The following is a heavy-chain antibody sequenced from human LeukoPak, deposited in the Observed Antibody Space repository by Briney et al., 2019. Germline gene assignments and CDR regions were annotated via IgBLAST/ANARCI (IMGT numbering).Heavy chain of an antibody. D-gene: IGHD6-25*01. CDR3: AKDLSGESL. V-gene: IGHV3-30*02. CDR2: IRYDGSYK. CDR1: GFTFSSYG. Sequence: HTGGSLRLSCAASGFTFSSYGMHWVRQAPGKGLEWVAFIRYDGSYKYYADSVKGRFTISRDNSKNTLYLQMNSLRAEDTAVYYCAKDLSGESLWGQGTLVTVSS. J-gene: IGHJ4*02.